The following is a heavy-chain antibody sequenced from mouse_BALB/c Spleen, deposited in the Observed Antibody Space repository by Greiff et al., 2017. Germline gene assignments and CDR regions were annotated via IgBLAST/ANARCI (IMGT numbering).Heavy chain of an antibody. D-gene: IGHD2-4*01. CDR3: ARSTMITTFAMDY. CDR2: ISSGGST. Sequence: DVKLVESGGGLVKPGGSLKLSCAASGFTFSSYAMSWVRQTPEKRLEWVASISSGGSTYYPDSVKGRFTISRDNARNILYLQMSSLRSEDTAMYYCARSTMITTFAMDYWGQGTSVTVSS. J-gene: IGHJ4*01. V-gene: IGHV5-6-5*01. CDR1: GFTFSSYA.